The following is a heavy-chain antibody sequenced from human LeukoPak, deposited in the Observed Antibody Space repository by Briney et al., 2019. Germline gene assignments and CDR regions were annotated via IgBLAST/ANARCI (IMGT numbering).Heavy chain of an antibody. CDR3: AREGSYGDFPDY. D-gene: IGHD4-17*01. CDR2: IYYSGST. V-gene: IGHV4-39*07. J-gene: IGHJ4*02. Sequence: PSETLSLTCTVSGGSISSSSYYWGWIRQPPGKGLEWVGSIYYSGSTYYNPSLKSRVTISVDTSKNQFSLKLSSVTAADTAVYYCAREGSYGDFPDYWGQGTLVAVSS. CDR1: GGSISSSSYY.